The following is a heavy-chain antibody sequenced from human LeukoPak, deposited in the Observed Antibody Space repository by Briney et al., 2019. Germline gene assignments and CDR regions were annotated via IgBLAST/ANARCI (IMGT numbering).Heavy chain of an antibody. CDR2: FDPEDGET. Sequence: ASVKVSYKVSGYTPTELSMHWVRQAPGKGLEWMGGFDPEDGETIYAQKFQGRVTMTEDTSTDTAYMELSSLRSEDTAVYYCATDSSLDGYNWDYWGQGTLVTVYS. CDR1: GYTPTELS. V-gene: IGHV1-24*01. D-gene: IGHD5-24*01. CDR3: ATDSSLDGYNWDY. J-gene: IGHJ4*02.